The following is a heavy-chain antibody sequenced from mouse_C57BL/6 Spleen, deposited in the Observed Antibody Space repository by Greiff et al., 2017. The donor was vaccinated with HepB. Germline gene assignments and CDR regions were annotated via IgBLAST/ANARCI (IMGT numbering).Heavy chain of an antibody. D-gene: IGHD2-3*01. J-gene: IGHJ2*01. CDR2: IDPSDSYT. CDR1: GYTFTSYW. V-gene: IGHV1-69*01. CDR3: AIRIYDGYPYYFDY. Sequence: QVQLQQPGAELVMPGASVKLSCKASGYTFTSYWMHWVKQRPGQGLEWIGEIDPSDSYTNYNQKFKGKSTLTVDKSSSTAYMQLSSLTSEDSAVYYCAIRIYDGYPYYFDYWGQGTTLTVSS.